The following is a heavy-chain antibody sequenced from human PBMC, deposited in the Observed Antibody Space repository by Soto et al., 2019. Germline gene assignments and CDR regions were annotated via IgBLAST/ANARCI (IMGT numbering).Heavy chain of an antibody. CDR1: GYPFTTYY. Sequence: HVQLVQSGTEVKKPGASVRGSCMVSGYPFTTYYIHWVRQAPGQGLEWMGWIDPRSGGTVYEQKFQGRVTMTRDTSISTVYMDLSGLTSDDTALYYCATDDYGIFPYWGQGSLVTVSS. D-gene: IGHD3-10*01. CDR2: IDPRSGGT. CDR3: ATDDYGIFPY. V-gene: IGHV1-2*02. J-gene: IGHJ4*02.